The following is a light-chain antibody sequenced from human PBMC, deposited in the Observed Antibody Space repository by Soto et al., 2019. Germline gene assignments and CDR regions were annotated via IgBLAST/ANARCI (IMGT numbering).Light chain of an antibody. Sequence: QSALTEPPSVSASPGQSVTISCTGTSSDVGSYNRVSWYQQPPGTAPKLMIYEVSNRPSGVPDRFSGSKSGNTASLTISGLQVEDEADYFCSSYTSSSTHVFGTGTKVT. CDR2: EVS. CDR3: SSYTSSSTHV. V-gene: IGLV2-18*02. CDR1: SSDVGSYNR. J-gene: IGLJ1*01.